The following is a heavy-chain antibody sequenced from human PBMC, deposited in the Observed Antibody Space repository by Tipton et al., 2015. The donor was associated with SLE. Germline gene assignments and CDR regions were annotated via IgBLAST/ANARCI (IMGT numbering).Heavy chain of an antibody. CDR3: AKSRRDNYYYYYGMDV. CDR1: GFTFSSYG. V-gene: IGHV3-30*18. J-gene: IGHJ6*02. CDR2: ISYDGSNK. Sequence: QLVQSGGGVVQPGRSLRLSCAASGFTFSSYGMHWVRQAPGKGLEWVAVISYDGSNKYYADSVKGRFTISRDNSKNTLYLQMNSLRAEDTAVYYCAKSRRDNYYYYYGMDVWGQGTTVTVSS.